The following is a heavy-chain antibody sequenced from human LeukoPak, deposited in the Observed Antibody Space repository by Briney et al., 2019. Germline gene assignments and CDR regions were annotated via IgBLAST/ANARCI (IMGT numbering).Heavy chain of an antibody. J-gene: IGHJ4*02. CDR3: ARLALAAAGTGDY. CDR1: GDSFTSYW. D-gene: IGHD6-13*01. CDR2: IYPGDSDT. V-gene: IGHV5-51*01. Sequence: GESLKISCKGSGDSFTSYWIGWVRQMPGKGLEWMGIIYPGDSDTRYSPSCQGQPTISADKSISTAYLQWSSLKASDTAMYYCARLALAAAGTGDYWGQGTLVTVSS.